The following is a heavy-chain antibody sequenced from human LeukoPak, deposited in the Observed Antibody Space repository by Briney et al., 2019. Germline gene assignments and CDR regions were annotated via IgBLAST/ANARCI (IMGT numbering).Heavy chain of an antibody. V-gene: IGHV3-48*03. Sequence: PGGSLRLSCAASGFTFSSYEMNWVRQAPGKGLEWVSYISSSGSTIYYADSVKGRFTISRDNAKNSLYLQMNSLRAEDTAVYYCARVGRPTDAFDIWGQGTMVTVSS. D-gene: IGHD1-26*01. CDR1: GFTFSSYE. CDR3: ARVGRPTDAFDI. CDR2: ISSSGSTI. J-gene: IGHJ3*02.